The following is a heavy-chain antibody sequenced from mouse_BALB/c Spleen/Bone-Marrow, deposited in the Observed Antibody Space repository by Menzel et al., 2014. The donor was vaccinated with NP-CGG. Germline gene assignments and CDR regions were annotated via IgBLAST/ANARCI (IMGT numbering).Heavy chain of an antibody. CDR3: ARSGKVRNAMDS. J-gene: IGHJ4*01. CDR2: ISSYYGDA. Sequence: QVQLKESGAELVRPGVSVKISCKGSGYTFTDYAVHWVKQSHTKSLEWIGLISSYYGDATYNQKFKGKATMTVDKSSSTAFLELAGLTSEDSAIYYCARSGKVRNAMDSWGQGTSVTVSS. D-gene: IGHD2-14*01. V-gene: IGHV1-67*01. CDR1: GYTFTDYA.